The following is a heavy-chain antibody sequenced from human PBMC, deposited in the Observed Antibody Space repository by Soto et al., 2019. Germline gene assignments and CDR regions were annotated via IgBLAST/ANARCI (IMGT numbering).Heavy chain of an antibody. J-gene: IGHJ5*02. Sequence: QITLKESGPTLVKPTQTLTLTCTFPGLSRSTSGEAVARIRQSPGKALDRLALIYWDDDKRYNPTLKTRLTITKDTSKIQVVLTLTSMDPVDTATYYCAHYVSTSPAGWFAPWGQGILVPVSS. D-gene: IGHD3-10*02. CDR1: GLSRSTSGEA. V-gene: IGHV2-5*02. CDR3: AHYVSTSPAGWFAP. CDR2: IYWDDDK.